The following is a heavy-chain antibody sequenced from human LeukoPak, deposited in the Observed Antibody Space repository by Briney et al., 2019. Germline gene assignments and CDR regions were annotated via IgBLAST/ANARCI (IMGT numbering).Heavy chain of an antibody. CDR1: GDSVSSNSAA. J-gene: IGHJ4*02. CDR3: ARDLSAASSSPYSSSLNYFDY. Sequence: SQTLSLTCAISGDSVSSNSAAWNWIRQSPSRGLEWLGRTYYRSKWYNDYAVSVKSRITINPDTSKNQFSLQLNSVTPEDTAVYYCARDLSAASSSPYSSSLNYFDYWGQGTLVTVSS. CDR2: TYYRSKWYN. D-gene: IGHD6-6*01. V-gene: IGHV6-1*01.